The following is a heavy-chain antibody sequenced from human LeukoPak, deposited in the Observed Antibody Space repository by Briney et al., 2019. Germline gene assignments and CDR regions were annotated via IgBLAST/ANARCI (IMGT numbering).Heavy chain of an antibody. CDR1: GFTFNNFG. Sequence: AGGSLRLSCAASGFTFNNFGMSWVRQAPGKGLEWVSAISGSGDTTYYADSVKGRFTISRDNSKNTLYLQMNSLRAEDTAVYYCARDKGDYHTSGSLFVFGGQGALVTVSS. J-gene: IGHJ4*02. D-gene: IGHD3-22*01. V-gene: IGHV3-23*01. CDR3: ARDKGDYHTSGSLFVF. CDR2: ISGSGDTT.